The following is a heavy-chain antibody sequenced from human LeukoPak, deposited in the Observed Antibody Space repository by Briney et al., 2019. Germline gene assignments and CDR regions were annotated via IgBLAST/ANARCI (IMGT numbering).Heavy chain of an antibody. V-gene: IGHV3-7*01. CDR3: ARDRGYSTFDY. Sequence: GGSLRLSCEASAFTFSSYWMSWVRQAPGKGLEWVANMKEDGGEINYVDSVKGRFTISRDNAKDSLFLQMNSLRVEDTAVYYCARDRGYSTFDYWGQGTLVTVSS. CDR2: MKEDGGEI. D-gene: IGHD4-23*01. CDR1: AFTFSSYW. J-gene: IGHJ4*02.